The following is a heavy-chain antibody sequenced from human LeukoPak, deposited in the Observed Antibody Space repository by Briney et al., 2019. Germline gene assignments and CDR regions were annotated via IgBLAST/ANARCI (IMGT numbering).Heavy chain of an antibody. J-gene: IGHJ4*02. CDR1: GFTFSSYG. V-gene: IGHV3-48*04. CDR2: ISSSGSTI. Sequence: PGGSLRLSCAASGFTFSSYGMHWVRQAPGKGLEWVSYISSSGSTIYYADSVKGRFTISRDNAKNSLYLQMNSLRAEDTAVYYCARGRVNWNYLSSVDYWGQGTLVTVSS. CDR3: ARGRVNWNYLSSVDY. D-gene: IGHD1-7*01.